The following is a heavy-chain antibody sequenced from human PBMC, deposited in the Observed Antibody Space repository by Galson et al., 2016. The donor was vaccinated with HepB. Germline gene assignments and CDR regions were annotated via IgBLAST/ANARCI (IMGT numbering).Heavy chain of an antibody. CDR1: GFTVSNNY. J-gene: IGHJ4*02. CDR3: ARNRQCSGGSCYGA. V-gene: IGHV3-66*01. Sequence: SLRLSCVASGFTVSNNYMRWVRQAPGKGLEWVWVIYSGERAHYEDSVKGRSTISRERSKNTLYLQMNSLRAEDTAVYYCARNRQCSGGSCYGAGGQGTLVTVSS. CDR2: IYSGERA. D-gene: IGHD2-15*01.